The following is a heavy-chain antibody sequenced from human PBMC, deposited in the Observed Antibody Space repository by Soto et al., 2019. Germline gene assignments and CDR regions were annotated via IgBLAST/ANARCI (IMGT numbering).Heavy chain of an antibody. CDR2: IYYSGST. CDR1: GGSISSSSYY. CDR3: ARRQQWLVPDY. Sequence: QLQLQESGPGLVKPSETLSLTCTVSGGSISSSSYYWGWIRQPPGKGLEWIGSIYYSGSTYYNPSLKSRVTISVDTSKNQFSLKLSSVTAADTAVYYCARRQQWLVPDYWGQGTLVTVSS. J-gene: IGHJ4*02. D-gene: IGHD6-19*01. V-gene: IGHV4-39*01.